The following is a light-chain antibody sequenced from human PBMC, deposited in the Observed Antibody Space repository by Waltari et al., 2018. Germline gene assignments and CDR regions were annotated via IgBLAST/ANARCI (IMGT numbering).Light chain of an antibody. CDR2: AAS. CDR1: QAIKNY. Sequence: DIQMTQFPSSMSASVGARVTITCRASQAIKNYIAWYQQNPGKVPKLLIYAASTVQYGVPSRFSGIGSGTDFTLTISSLQPEDFGVYYFQKYDIVPLTFGGGTRVEMK. J-gene: IGKJ4*01. CDR3: QKYDIVPLT. V-gene: IGKV1-27*01.